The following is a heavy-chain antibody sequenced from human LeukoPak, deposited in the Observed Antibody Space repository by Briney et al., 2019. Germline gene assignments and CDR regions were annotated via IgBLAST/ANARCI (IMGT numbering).Heavy chain of an antibody. J-gene: IGHJ4*02. CDR2: IKQDGSEK. CDR3: ARDLWFGDVDY. Sequence: GESLRLSCAASGFTFSSYWMSWVRQAPGKGLEWVANIKQDGSEKYYVDSVKGRFTISRDNAKNSLYLQMNSLRAEDTAVYYCARDLWFGDVDYWGQGTLVTVSS. CDR1: GFTFSSYW. V-gene: IGHV3-7*01. D-gene: IGHD3-10*01.